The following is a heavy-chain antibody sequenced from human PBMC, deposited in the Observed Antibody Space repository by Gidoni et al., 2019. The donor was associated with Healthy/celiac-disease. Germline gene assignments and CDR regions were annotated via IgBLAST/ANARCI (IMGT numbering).Heavy chain of an antibody. D-gene: IGHD6-19*01. Sequence: QVQLQESGPGLVKPSGTLSLTCAVSGGSISSRNWWSWVRQPPGKGLEWIGEIYHSGSTNYNPSLKSRVTISVDKSKNQFSLKLSSVTAADTAVYYCASLRIYSSGWYGYYFDYWGQGTLVTVSS. J-gene: IGHJ4*02. CDR1: GGSISSRNW. CDR2: IYHSGST. CDR3: ASLRIYSSGWYGYYFDY. V-gene: IGHV4-4*02.